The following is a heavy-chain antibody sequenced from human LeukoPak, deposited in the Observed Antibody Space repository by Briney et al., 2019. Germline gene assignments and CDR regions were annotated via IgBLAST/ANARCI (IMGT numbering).Heavy chain of an antibody. CDR3: ARPSSGHYKVFDY. Sequence: SSETLSLTCAVSGYSISSGYYWGWIRQPPGKGLEWIGSIYYSGTTYYNPSLKSRVTISVDTSKNQSSLKLSSVTAADTAIYYCARPSSGHYKVFDYWGQGTLVTVSS. J-gene: IGHJ4*02. CDR1: GYSISSGYY. CDR2: IYYSGTT. D-gene: IGHD3-22*01. V-gene: IGHV4-38-2*01.